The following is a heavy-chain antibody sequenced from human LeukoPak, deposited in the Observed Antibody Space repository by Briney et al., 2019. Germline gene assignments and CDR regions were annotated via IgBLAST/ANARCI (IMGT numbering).Heavy chain of an antibody. CDR1: GFTVSSNY. CDR3: ARDFGGRYYYYYGMDV. J-gene: IGHJ6*02. D-gene: IGHD4-23*01. CDR2: IYSGCST. V-gene: IGHV3-66*01. Sequence: GGSLRLFCAASGFTVSSNYKSGLRHAREGGLEWVSVIYSGCSTYYADSVKGRFTISRDNSKNTLYLQMNSLRAEDRAVYYCARDFGGRYYYYYGMDVWGQGTTVTVSS.